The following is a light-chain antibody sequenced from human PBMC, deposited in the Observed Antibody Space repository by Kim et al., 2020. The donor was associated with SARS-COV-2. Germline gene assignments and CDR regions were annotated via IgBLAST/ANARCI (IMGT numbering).Light chain of an antibody. CDR2: DVT. CDR1: SSDVGTYNY. V-gene: IGLV2-14*01. J-gene: IGLJ3*02. Sequence: QSALTQPASVSGSPGQSITISCTGTSSDVGTYNYVSWYQQHPVKAPKVMLYDVTKRPSGVSDRLSVSESGNTASLTISALHAEDEADYYCSSYTTSSTWVFGGGTK. CDR3: SSYTTSSTWV.